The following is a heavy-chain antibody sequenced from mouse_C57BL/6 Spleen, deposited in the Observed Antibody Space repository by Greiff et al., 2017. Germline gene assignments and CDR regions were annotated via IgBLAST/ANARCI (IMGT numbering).Heavy chain of an antibody. Sequence: VKLQESGAELVKPGASVKISCKASGYAFSSYWMNWVKQRPGKGLEWIGQIYPGDGDTNYNGKFKGKATLTADKSSSTAYMQLSSLTSEDSAVYFCARWVTHYDYDGYAMDYWGQGTSVTVSS. D-gene: IGHD2-4*01. CDR1: GYAFSSYW. V-gene: IGHV1-80*01. CDR3: ARWVTHYDYDGYAMDY. CDR2: IYPGDGDT. J-gene: IGHJ4*01.